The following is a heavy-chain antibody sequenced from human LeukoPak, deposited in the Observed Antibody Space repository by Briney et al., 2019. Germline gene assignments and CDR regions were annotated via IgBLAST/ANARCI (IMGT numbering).Heavy chain of an antibody. CDR2: INHSGST. Sequence: SETLSLTCAVYGGSFSGFYWTWIRQSSGKGLEWIGEINHSGSTKYNPSLKSRVTISVDMSKNQVFLELSSVTAADTALYYCARGTNNASWSGYSGGFYYLDVWGTGTTVIVSS. CDR3: ARGTNNASWSGYSGGFYYLDV. CDR1: GGSFSGFY. D-gene: IGHD3-3*01. J-gene: IGHJ6*03. V-gene: IGHV4-34*01.